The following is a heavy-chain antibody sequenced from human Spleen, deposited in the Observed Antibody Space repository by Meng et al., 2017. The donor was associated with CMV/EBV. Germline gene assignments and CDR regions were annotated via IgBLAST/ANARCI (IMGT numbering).Heavy chain of an antibody. CDR1: GFTFNDYY. V-gene: IGHV3-11*04. CDR2: ISKSGGTI. J-gene: IGHJ6*02. D-gene: IGHD1-1*01. Sequence: GESLKISCAASGFTFNDYYMTWIRQAPGKGLEWVSYISKSGGTIYYADSLKGRFTISRDNAKNSLYLQMNSLRAEDTAVYYCARPGILEELERAPQRYYYYYYGMDVWGQGTTVTVSS. CDR3: ARPGILEELERAPQRYYYYYYGMDV.